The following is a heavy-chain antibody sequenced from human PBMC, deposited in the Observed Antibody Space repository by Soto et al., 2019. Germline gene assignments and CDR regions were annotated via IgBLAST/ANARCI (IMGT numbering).Heavy chain of an antibody. Sequence: PGGSLRLSCAASGLIFSSYAMSWVSQAKGKGLEWVSAISGSGGSTYYADYVKGRFTISRDNAKNSLYLQMNSLRAEDTAVYYCARGSDCSGGSCQNMGVDYWGQGTLVTVSS. J-gene: IGHJ4*02. CDR1: GLIFSSYA. V-gene: IGHV3-23*01. CDR2: ISGSGGST. CDR3: ARGSDCSGGSCQNMGVDY. D-gene: IGHD2-15*01.